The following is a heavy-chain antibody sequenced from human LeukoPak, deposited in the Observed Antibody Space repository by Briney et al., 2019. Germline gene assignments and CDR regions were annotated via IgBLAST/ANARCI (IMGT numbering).Heavy chain of an antibody. V-gene: IGHV4-59*01. Sequence: SETLSLTCTVSGGSIDSYYWSWIRQPPGKGLEWIGYIYYSGSTNYNPSLKSRVTIPVDTSKNQFSLKLSSVTAADTAVYYCARDPSYHGGYFDYWGQGTLVTVSS. CDR2: IYYSGST. J-gene: IGHJ4*02. CDR1: GGSIDSYY. D-gene: IGHD2-2*01. CDR3: ARDPSYHGGYFDY.